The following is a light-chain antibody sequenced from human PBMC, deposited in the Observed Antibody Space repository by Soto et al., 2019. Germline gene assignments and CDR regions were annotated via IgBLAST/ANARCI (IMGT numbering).Light chain of an antibody. CDR3: SSYTISNTLV. CDR1: SSDVGGYNY. CDR2: DVS. Sequence: QSALTQPASVSGSPGQSITISCTGTSSDVGGYNYVSWYQQYPGKAPKLMIYDVSNRPSEVSNRFSGSKSGNTASLTISGLQAEDEADYYCSSYTISNTLVFGSGTKVTVL. J-gene: IGLJ1*01. V-gene: IGLV2-14*01.